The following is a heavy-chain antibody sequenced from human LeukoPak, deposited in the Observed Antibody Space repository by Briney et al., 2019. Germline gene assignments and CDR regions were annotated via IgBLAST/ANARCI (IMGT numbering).Heavy chain of an antibody. V-gene: IGHV1-2*02. CDR2: INPNSGGT. CDR1: GYTFTGYY. CDR3: ARVNGRVVVTAIPLLLDY. D-gene: IGHD2-21*02. Sequence: GASVKVSCKASGYTFTGYYMHWVRPAPGQGLEWMGWINPNSGGTNYAQKFQGRVTMTRDTSISTAYMELSRLRSDDTAVYYCARVNGRVVVTAIPLLLDYWGQGTLVTVSS. J-gene: IGHJ4*02.